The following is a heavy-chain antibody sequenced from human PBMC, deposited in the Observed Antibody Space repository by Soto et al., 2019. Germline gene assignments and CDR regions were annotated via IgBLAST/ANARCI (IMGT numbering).Heavy chain of an antibody. CDR2: IYTSGST. Sequence: LSLTCTVSGGSISSYYWSWIRQPAGKGLEWIGRIYTSGSTNYNPSLKSRVTMSVDTSKNQFSLKLSSVTAADTAVYYCAREGSGYYYYYYGMDVWGQGTTVTVSS. CDR1: GGSISSYY. CDR3: AREGSGYYYYYYGMDV. J-gene: IGHJ6*02. V-gene: IGHV4-4*07. D-gene: IGHD3-10*01.